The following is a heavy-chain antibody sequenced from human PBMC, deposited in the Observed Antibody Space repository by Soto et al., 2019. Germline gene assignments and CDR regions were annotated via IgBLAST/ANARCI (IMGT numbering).Heavy chain of an antibody. D-gene: IGHD3-22*01. CDR3: ARHGYHDSSAYSWN. CDR1: GYSFTSYY. Sequence: PXESLKVSCKCSGYSFTSYYISLVLQMPGKGLEWMGRIDPSDSYTNYNPSFQGHVTISVDKSISTAYLQWSSLKASDTAMYYCARHGYHDSSAYSWNWGHGTPVTVSS. CDR2: IDPSDSYT. V-gene: IGHV5-10-1*01. J-gene: IGHJ4*01.